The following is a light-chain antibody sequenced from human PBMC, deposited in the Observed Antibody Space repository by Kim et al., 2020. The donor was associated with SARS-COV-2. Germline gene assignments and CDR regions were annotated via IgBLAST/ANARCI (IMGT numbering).Light chain of an antibody. CDR1: HGISTW. V-gene: IGKV1-5*01. Sequence: DIQMTQSPSTLSASVGDRVTITCRASHGISTWLAWYQQTPGKDPKLLIHDASNLESGVPSRFSGSGSGTEFTLTISSLQPDDFGTYYCQQYNTYSFTFGGGTKVDIK. CDR2: DAS. J-gene: IGKJ4*01. CDR3: QQYNTYSFT.